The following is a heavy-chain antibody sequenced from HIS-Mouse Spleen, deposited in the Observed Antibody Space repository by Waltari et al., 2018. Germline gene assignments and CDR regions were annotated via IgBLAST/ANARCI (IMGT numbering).Heavy chain of an antibody. D-gene: IGHD4-17*01. CDR1: GGSISSSSYS. J-gene: IGHJ5*02. CDR2: IYYSGST. V-gene: IGHV4-39*07. Sequence: QLQLQESGPGLVKPSGTLSLTCTVSGGSISSSSYSWGWLRQPPGKGLEWIGSIYYSGSTYYNPSLKSRVTISVDTSKNQFSLKLSSVTAADTAVYYCARDYGDNWFDPWGQGTLVTVSS. CDR3: ARDYGDNWFDP.